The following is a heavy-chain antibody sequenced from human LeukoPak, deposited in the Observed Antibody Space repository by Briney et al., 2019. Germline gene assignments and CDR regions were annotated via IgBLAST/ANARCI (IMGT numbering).Heavy chain of an antibody. CDR2: INPNSNGLN. CDR3: ARGGRITIFGVVIYMLDY. J-gene: IGHJ4*02. D-gene: IGHD3-3*01. CDR1: GYSLSDHY. Sequence: ASVKVSCKASGYSLSDHYMHWVRQAPGQGLEWMGWINPNSNGLNNYAHKFQGRVTMTRDTSISTAYMELSRLRSDDTAVYYCARGGRITIFGVVIYMLDYWGQGTLVTVSS. V-gene: IGHV1-2*07.